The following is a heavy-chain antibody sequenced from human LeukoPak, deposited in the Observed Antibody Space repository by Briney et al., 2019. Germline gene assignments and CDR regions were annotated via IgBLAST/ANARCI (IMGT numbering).Heavy chain of an antibody. CDR3: ARPAGRGGDNDAFDI. CDR2: ISAYNGNT. V-gene: IGHV1-18*01. D-gene: IGHD3-10*01. J-gene: IGHJ3*02. CDR1: GYTFTSYG. Sequence: GASVKVSCKASGYTFTSYGISWVRQAPGQGLEWMGWISAYNGNTNYAQKLQGRVTMTTDTSTSTAYMELRSLRSDDTAVYYCARPAGRGGDNDAFDIWGQGTMVTVSS.